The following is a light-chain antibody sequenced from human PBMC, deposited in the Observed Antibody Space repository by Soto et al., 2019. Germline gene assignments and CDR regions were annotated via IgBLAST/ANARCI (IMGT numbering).Light chain of an antibody. CDR1: QSVRTS. V-gene: IGKV3-20*01. Sequence: RVMTDSRATVSVSTGERATLSWRASQSVRTSLAWYQQKPGQAPRLLIYRASSRATGIPDRFSASGSGTDFTLTISRLEPEDFALYYCHQHRSSPRTFGQGTKVDIK. CDR3: HQHRSSPRT. CDR2: RAS. J-gene: IGKJ1*01.